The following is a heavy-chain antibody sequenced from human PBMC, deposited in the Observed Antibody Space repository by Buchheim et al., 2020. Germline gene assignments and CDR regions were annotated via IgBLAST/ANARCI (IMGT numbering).Heavy chain of an antibody. Sequence: EVQVVESGGNLVQPGGSLRLSCAASGFTFSSFWMDWVRQAPGKGLEWVANIKEDGSEKYYVDSVKGRFTISRDNAKHSLYLQMNSLRAEDTATYYCVRDFYGVFDYWGQGTL. CDR1: GFTFSSFW. D-gene: IGHD4-17*01. CDR3: VRDFYGVFDY. J-gene: IGHJ4*02. CDR2: IKEDGSEK. V-gene: IGHV3-7*03.